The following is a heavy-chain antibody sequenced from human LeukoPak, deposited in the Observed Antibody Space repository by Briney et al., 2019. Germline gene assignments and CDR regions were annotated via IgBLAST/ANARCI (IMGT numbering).Heavy chain of an antibody. V-gene: IGHV3-23*01. CDR1: GLTFSSYA. CDR3: AKRWNYYIDY. J-gene: IGHJ4*02. D-gene: IGHD1-7*01. CDR2: ISGSGGST. Sequence: GGSLRLSCAASGLTFSSYAMSWARQAPGKGLEWVSAISGSGGSTYYADSVKGRFTISRDNSKNTLYLQMNSLRAEDTAVYYCAKRWNYYIDYWGQGTLVTVSS.